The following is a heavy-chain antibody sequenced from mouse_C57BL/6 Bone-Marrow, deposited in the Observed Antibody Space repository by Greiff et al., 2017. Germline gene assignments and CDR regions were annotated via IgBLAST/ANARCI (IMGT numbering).Heavy chain of an antibody. CDR3: ASRDDYDGYLDV. CDR1: GFTFSDYY. Sequence: EVKLVESGGGLVQPGGSLKLSCAASGFTFSDYYMYWVRQTPEKRLEWVAYISNGGGSTYYPASVKGRFTISRDNAKNTLYLQMSRRKSEDTAMYYFASRDDYDGYLDVWGTGTTVTVSS. CDR2: ISNGGGST. V-gene: IGHV5-12*01. D-gene: IGHD2-4*01. J-gene: IGHJ1*03.